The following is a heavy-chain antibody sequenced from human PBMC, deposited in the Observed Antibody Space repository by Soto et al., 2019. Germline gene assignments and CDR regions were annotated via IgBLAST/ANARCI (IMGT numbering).Heavy chain of an antibody. CDR3: ARLAESGSYSYYYYGMDV. D-gene: IGHD1-26*01. V-gene: IGHV5-51*01. Sequence: PGESLKISCKGSGYSFTSYWIGWVRQMPGKGLEWMGIIYPGDSDTRYSPSFQGQVTISADKSISTAYLQWSSLKASDTAMYYCARLAESGSYSYYYYGMDVWGQGTTVTVSS. CDR2: IYPGDSDT. J-gene: IGHJ6*02. CDR1: GYSFTSYW.